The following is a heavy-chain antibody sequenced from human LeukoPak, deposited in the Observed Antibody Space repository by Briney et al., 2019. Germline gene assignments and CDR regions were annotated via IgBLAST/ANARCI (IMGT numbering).Heavy chain of an antibody. CDR2: ISHDGSNK. J-gene: IGHJ3*02. CDR3: TRHGGRDYYDSSEDAFDI. V-gene: IGHV3-30*03. CDR1: GFIFSTYG. Sequence: PGGSLRLSCAASGFIFSTYGMHWVRQAPGKGLEWVAVISHDGSNKFYADSVKGRFTISRDNSKNTLYLQMNSLRAEDTAVYYCTRHGGRDYYDSSEDAFDIWGQGTMVIVSS. D-gene: IGHD3-22*01.